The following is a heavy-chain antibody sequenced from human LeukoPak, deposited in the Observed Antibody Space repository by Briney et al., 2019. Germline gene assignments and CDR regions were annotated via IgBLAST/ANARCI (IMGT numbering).Heavy chain of an antibody. CDR1: GFTFSSFW. V-gene: IGHV3-7*01. D-gene: IGHD6-19*01. Sequence: PGGSLRLSCSASGFTFSSFWLSWVRQAPGKGLEWVANIKEDGREKYYVDSVKGRFTVSRDNAKNSLYLQMNSLRAEDTAVHYCATIGRTVTGLWGQGTLVTVSS. CDR2: IKEDGREK. CDR3: ATIGRTVTGL. J-gene: IGHJ4*02.